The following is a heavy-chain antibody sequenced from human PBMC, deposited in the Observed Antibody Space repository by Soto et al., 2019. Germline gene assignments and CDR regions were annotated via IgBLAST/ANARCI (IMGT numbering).Heavy chain of an antibody. V-gene: IGHV1-69*01. CDR1: GGTFSSYA. CDR3: ARGGGITMIVVVPKGGAFDI. CDR2: IIPIFGTA. Sequence: VKVSCKASGGTFSSYAISWARQAPGQGLEWMGGIIPIFGTANYAQKFQGRVTITADESTSTAYMELSSLRSEDTAVYYCARGGGITMIVVVPKGGAFDIWGQGTMVTVSS. J-gene: IGHJ3*02. D-gene: IGHD3-22*01.